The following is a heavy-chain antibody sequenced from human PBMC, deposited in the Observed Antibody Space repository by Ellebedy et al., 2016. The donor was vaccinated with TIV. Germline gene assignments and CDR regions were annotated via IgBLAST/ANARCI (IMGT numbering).Heavy chain of an antibody. Sequence: GGSLRLSXAASGFTFSSYAMHWVRQAPGKGLEWVAVISYDGSNKYYADSVKGRFTISRDNSKNTLYLQMNSLRAEDTAVYYCARAVCSSTSCSLDYWGQGTLVTVSS. J-gene: IGHJ4*02. CDR3: ARAVCSSTSCSLDY. CDR1: GFTFSSYA. CDR2: ISYDGSNK. D-gene: IGHD2-2*01. V-gene: IGHV3-30-3*01.